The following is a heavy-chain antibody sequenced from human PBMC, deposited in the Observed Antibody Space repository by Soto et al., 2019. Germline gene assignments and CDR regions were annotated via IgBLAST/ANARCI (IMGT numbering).Heavy chain of an antibody. CDR2: IIPISDTT. J-gene: IGHJ6*02. D-gene: IGHD2-2*01. Sequence: QVQLVQSGAEVKKPGSSVKVSCKASGGTFSSYAIIWVRQAPGQGLEWMGGIIPISDTTNYAQKFQGRVTITADESTSTAYMELSSRRSEDTAVYYCARSQGSSTSLEIYYYYYYGMDVWGQGTTVTVSS. V-gene: IGHV1-69*01. CDR1: GGTFSSYA. CDR3: ARSQGSSTSLEIYYYYYYGMDV.